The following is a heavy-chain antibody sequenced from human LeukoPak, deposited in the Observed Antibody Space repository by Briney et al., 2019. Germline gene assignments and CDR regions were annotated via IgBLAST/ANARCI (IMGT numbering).Heavy chain of an antibody. J-gene: IGHJ6*03. D-gene: IGHD2-2*01. CDR2: ISSSGSTI. CDR1: GFTFSDYY. V-gene: IGHV3-11*01. Sequence: PGGSLRLSCAASGFTFSDYYMSWIRQAPGKGLEWVSYISSSGSTIYYADSVKGRFTISRDNSKNTLYLQMNRLRAEDTAVYYCAKAEPAARAYYYYMDVWGKGTTVTISS. CDR3: AKAEPAARAYYYYMDV.